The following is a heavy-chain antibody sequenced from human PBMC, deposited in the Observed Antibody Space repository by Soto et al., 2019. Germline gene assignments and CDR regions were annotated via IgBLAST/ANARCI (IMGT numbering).Heavy chain of an antibody. J-gene: IGHJ4*02. CDR1: GYSFTTYG. V-gene: IGHV1-18*01. Sequence: QVQLVQSGAEVKRPGASVKVSCEASGYSFTTYGITWVRQAPGQGLEWMGWIGAYNGATNYAQRVQGRVTMSIDPAINTAYMELRSLRSDDTAVYYCAREGWGYDASGYNTTGSLWGQGTLVTVSS. CDR3: AREGWGYDASGYNTTGSL. D-gene: IGHD3-22*01. CDR2: IGAYNGAT.